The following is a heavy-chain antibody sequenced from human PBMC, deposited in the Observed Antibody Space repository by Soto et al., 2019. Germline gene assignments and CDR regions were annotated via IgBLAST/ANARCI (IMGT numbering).Heavy chain of an antibody. CDR3: AREQVILGTYGMDV. Sequence: QVQLVQSGSEVKKPGSSVKVSCKASGGTFSTYTITWVRQAPGQGLEWMGRIIPILAIADYAQKFQGRVTITADKSTGTAYMELSSLRSEDTAVYYCAREQVILGTYGMDVWGQGTTVTVSS. V-gene: IGHV1-69*08. J-gene: IGHJ6*02. CDR1: GGTFSTYT. D-gene: IGHD2-15*01. CDR2: IIPILAIA.